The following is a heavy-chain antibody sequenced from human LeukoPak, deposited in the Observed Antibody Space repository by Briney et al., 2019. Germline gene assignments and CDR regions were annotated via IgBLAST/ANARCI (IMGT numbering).Heavy chain of an antibody. CDR3: ARVEGDYYGSGSFAFDI. V-gene: IGHV4-61*01. Sequence: SETLSLTCTVSGGSISSSSYYWSWIRQPPGKGLEWIGYIYYSGSTNYNPSLKSRVTISVDTSKNQFSLKLSSVTAADTAVYYCARVEGDYYGSGSFAFDIWGQGTMVTVSS. CDR2: IYYSGST. J-gene: IGHJ3*02. CDR1: GGSISSSSYY. D-gene: IGHD3-10*01.